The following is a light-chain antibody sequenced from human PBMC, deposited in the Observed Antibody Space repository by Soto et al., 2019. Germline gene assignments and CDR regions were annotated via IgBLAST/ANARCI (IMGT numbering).Light chain of an antibody. Sequence: QSALTQPASVSGSPGQSITISCTGTSSDVGGYNYVSWYQHLPGKAPKLMIYEVTNRPSGVSNRFSGSKSGNTASLTISGLQADDEADYYCSSYTSRYPPVFGTGTKLTVL. CDR2: EVT. J-gene: IGLJ1*01. V-gene: IGLV2-14*01. CDR3: SSYTSRYPPV. CDR1: SSDVGGYNY.